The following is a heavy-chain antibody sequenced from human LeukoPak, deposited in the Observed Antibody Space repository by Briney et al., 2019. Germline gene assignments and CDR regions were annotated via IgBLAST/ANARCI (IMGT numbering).Heavy chain of an antibody. CDR2: IYSGGST. CDR3: ARDRVHYDILTGYYGNDGFDI. D-gene: IGHD3-9*01. J-gene: IGHJ3*02. CDR1: GFTVSSNY. Sequence: PGGSLRLSCAASGFTVSSNYMSWVRQAPGKGLEWVSLIYSGGSTYYADSVKGRFTIFRDNSKSTLFLRMNSLRAEDTAVYYCARDRVHYDILTGYYGNDGFDIWGQGTMVTVSS. V-gene: IGHV3-53*01.